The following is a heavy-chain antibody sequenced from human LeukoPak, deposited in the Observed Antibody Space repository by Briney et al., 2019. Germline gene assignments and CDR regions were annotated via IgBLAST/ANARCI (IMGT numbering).Heavy chain of an antibody. CDR3: ARDMYSGSYQPFDC. D-gene: IGHD1-26*01. Sequence: GASVKVSCKASGYTFTGYYMHWVRQAPGQGLEWMGWINPNSGGTNYAQKLQGRVTMTRDTSISTAYMELSRLRSDDTAVYYCARDMYSGSYQPFDCWGQGTLVTVSS. CDR2: INPNSGGT. CDR1: GYTFTGYY. V-gene: IGHV1-2*02. J-gene: IGHJ4*02.